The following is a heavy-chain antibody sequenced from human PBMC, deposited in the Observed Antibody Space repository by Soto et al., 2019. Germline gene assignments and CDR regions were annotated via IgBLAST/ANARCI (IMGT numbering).Heavy chain of an antibody. CDR3: ARATSFSGHHGY. Sequence: QLQLQESGPGLVKPSQTLSLACTVSGGSFSSGGYYWSWIRQLPGKGLEWIGYIYYSGSTHYNPSLQSRFTISLDTSKNQFSLKLSSVTAADTAVYYCARATSFSGHHGYWGQGTLVTVSS. CDR2: IYYSGST. D-gene: IGHD2-8*02. V-gene: IGHV4-31*03. CDR1: GGSFSSGGYY. J-gene: IGHJ4*02.